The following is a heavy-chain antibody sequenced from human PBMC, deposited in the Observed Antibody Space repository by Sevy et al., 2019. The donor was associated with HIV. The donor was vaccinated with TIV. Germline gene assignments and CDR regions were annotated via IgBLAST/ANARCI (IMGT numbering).Heavy chain of an antibody. V-gene: IGHV1-2*06. CDR1: GYAFTGYY. J-gene: IGHJ6*02. D-gene: IGHD3-3*01. Sequence: ASVKVSCKAFGYAFTGYYIHWVRQAPGQGLEWMGRINPISGGTDDSHKFQGRVTMTRDTSISTAYMDVTSLRSDDMAVYYCARAPTDFWTGGMDVWGQGTVVTVSS. CDR3: ARAPTDFWTGGMDV. CDR2: INPISGGT.